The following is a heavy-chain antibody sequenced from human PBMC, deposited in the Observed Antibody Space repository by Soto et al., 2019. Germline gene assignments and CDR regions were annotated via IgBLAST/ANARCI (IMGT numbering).Heavy chain of an antibody. Sequence: QVQLVQSGAEVKKPGSSVKVSCKASGGTFSSYSINWVRQAPGQGLEWMGEIIPIFGTANYAQKFQGRVTITADESTSTAYMELSIKRSEDTAVYSCARDGGRNSGGIDYWGQGTLVTVSS. D-gene: IGHD1-26*01. J-gene: IGHJ4*02. CDR1: GGTFSSYS. CDR3: ARDGGRNSGGIDY. V-gene: IGHV1-69*01. CDR2: IIPIFGTA.